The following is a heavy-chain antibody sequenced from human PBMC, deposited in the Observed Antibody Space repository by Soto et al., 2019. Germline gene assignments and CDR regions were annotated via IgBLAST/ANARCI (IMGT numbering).Heavy chain of an antibody. Sequence: PSETLSLTCTVSGGSISSYYWSWIRQPPGKGLEWIGYIYYSGSTNYNPSLKSRVTISVDTSKNQFSLKLSSVTAADTAVYYCARHDYDPAYFDYWGQGTLVTVSS. CDR1: GGSISSYY. CDR3: ARHDYDPAYFDY. V-gene: IGHV4-59*08. D-gene: IGHD3-22*01. J-gene: IGHJ4*02. CDR2: IYYSGST.